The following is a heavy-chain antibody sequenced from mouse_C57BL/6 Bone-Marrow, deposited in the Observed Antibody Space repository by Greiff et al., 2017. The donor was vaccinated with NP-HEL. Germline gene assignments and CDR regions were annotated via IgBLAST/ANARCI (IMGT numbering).Heavy chain of an antibody. Sequence: QVQLQQPGAELVMPGASVKLSCKASGYTFTSYWMHWVKQRPGQGLEWIGEIDPSDSYTNYNQKFKGKSTLTVDKSSSTAYMQLSSLTSEDSAVYYCARHYYGSSSFAYWGQGTPVTVSA. CDR2: IDPSDSYT. CDR1: GYTFTSYW. V-gene: IGHV1-69*01. J-gene: IGHJ3*01. CDR3: ARHYYGSSSFAY. D-gene: IGHD1-1*01.